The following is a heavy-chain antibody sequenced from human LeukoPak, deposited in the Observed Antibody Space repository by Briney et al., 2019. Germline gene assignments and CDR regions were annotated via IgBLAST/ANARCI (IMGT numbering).Heavy chain of an antibody. CDR1: GFTFSTYS. CDR3: ARGTVGYSYAEFDY. V-gene: IGHV3-21*01. CDR2: ISSSGSYI. Sequence: PGGSLRLSCAASGFTFSTYSMNWVRQAPGKGLEWVSYISSSGSYIYYADSVKGRFTISRDNAKNSVYLQMNSLGAEDTAVYYCARGTVGYSYAEFDYWGQGTLVTVSS. J-gene: IGHJ4*02. D-gene: IGHD5-18*01.